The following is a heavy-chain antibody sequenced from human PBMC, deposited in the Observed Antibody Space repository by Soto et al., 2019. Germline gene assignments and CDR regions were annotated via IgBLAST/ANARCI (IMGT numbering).Heavy chain of an antibody. CDR1: GFTFSSYG. V-gene: IGHV3-30*18. CDR2: ISYDGSNK. D-gene: IGHD5-12*01. Sequence: QVQLVESGGCVVQPGRSLRLSCAASGFTFSSYGMHWVRQAPGKGLEWVAVISYDGSNKYYADSVKGRLTISRDNSKNMLYLQMNSLRGADTAVYYCAKDNGSGCDWLRVGDASDIWGQGTMVTVSS. CDR3: AKDNGSGCDWLRVGDASDI. J-gene: IGHJ3*02.